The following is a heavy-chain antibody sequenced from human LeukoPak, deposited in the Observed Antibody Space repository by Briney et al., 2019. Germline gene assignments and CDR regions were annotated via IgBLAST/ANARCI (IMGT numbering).Heavy chain of an antibody. D-gene: IGHD2-15*01. J-gene: IGHJ5*02. CDR1: GGSISSGGYY. Sequence: PSQTLSLTCTVSGGSISSGGYYWSWIRQHPGKGLEWIGYIYYSGSTYCNPSLKSRLTISVDTSKNQFSLKLSSVTAADTAVYYCARGGYCSGGSCYLTWFDPWGQGTLVTVSS. V-gene: IGHV4-31*03. CDR3: ARGGYCSGGSCYLTWFDP. CDR2: IYYSGST.